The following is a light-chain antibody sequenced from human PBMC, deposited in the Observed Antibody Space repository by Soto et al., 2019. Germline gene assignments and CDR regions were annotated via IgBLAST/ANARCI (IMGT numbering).Light chain of an antibody. Sequence: EIVLTQSPGTLSLSPGERATLSCRASQSVSSSYLAWYQQKPGQAPRHLIYGASSRATGIPDRFSGSGSGTDFTLTISRLEPEDLAVYYCQQYGSSPLVTFGQGTRLGIK. CDR3: QQYGSSPLVT. CDR1: QSVSSSY. V-gene: IGKV3-20*01. J-gene: IGKJ5*01. CDR2: GAS.